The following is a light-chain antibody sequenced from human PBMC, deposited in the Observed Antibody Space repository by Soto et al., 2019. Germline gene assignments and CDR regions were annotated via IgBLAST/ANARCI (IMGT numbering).Light chain of an antibody. Sequence: DIMMTQSPDSLSVSLGERATINCKSSQSVLYSSNNRNYLAWYQQKPRQPPKLLIYAASSLQSGVPSRFSGSGSGTDFTLTISRLEPEDFAVYYCQQYGSSVTFGQGTKVDIK. CDR2: AAS. CDR1: QSVLYSSNNRNY. J-gene: IGKJ1*01. CDR3: QQYGSSVT. V-gene: IGKV4-1*01.